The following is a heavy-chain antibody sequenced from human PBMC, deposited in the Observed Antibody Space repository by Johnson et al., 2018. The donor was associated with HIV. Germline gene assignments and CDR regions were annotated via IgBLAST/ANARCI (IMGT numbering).Heavy chain of an antibody. CDR1: GLTFSNYG. Sequence: QVQLVESGGGVVQPGRSLRLSCAASGLTFSNYGMHWVRQAPGKGLEWVALISNDGSNKYYVDSVKGRFTISRDNAKKSLYLQMNSLRDEDTAVYYCARDRRQFLEWLIDAFDMWGQGTMVTVSS. CDR3: ARDRRQFLEWLIDAFDM. V-gene: IGHV3-30*03. J-gene: IGHJ3*02. CDR2: ISNDGSNK. D-gene: IGHD3-3*01.